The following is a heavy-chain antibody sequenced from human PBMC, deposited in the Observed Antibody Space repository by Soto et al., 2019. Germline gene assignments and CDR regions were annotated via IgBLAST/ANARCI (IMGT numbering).Heavy chain of an antibody. CDR3: ARDGIAVAGTGLFDY. V-gene: IGHV1-69*01. Sequence: SVKVSCKASGGTFSSYAISWVRQAPGQGLEWMGGIIPIFGTANYAQKFQGRVTITADESTSTAYMELSSLRSEDTAVYYCARDGIAVAGTGLFDYWGQGTLVTVSS. D-gene: IGHD6-19*01. CDR2: IIPIFGTA. CDR1: GGTFSSYA. J-gene: IGHJ4*02.